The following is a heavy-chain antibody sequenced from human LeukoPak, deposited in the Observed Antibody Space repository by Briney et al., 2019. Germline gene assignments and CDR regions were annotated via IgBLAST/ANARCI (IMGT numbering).Heavy chain of an antibody. D-gene: IGHD3-10*01. CDR2: INHSGST. J-gene: IGHJ4*02. Sequence: SETLSLTCAAYGGSFSGYYWSWIRQPPGKGLEWIGEINHSGSTNYNPSLKSRVTISVDTSKNQFSLKLSSVTAADTAVYYCARGPYCGSGYPNTFDYWGQGTLVTVSS. CDR1: GGSFSGYY. V-gene: IGHV4-34*01. CDR3: ARGPYCGSGYPNTFDY.